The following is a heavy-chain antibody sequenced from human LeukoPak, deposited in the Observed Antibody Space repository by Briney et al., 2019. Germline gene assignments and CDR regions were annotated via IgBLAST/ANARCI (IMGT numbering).Heavy chain of an antibody. CDR3: AKEPGSSGYLSSFDY. CDR1: GFTFSHHG. Sequence: PGGSLRLSCAASGFTFSHHGMNWVRQAPGKGLEWISGISPSADITYYADSVKGRFTISRDNFENTVHLHMSSLRAEDTAVYYCAKEPGSSGYLSSFDYWGQGTLVTVSS. V-gene: IGHV3-23*01. CDR2: ISPSADIT. J-gene: IGHJ4*02. D-gene: IGHD3-22*01.